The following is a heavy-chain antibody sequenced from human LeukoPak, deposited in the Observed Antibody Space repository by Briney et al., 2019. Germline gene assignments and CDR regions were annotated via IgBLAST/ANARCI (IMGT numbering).Heavy chain of an antibody. V-gene: IGHV3-66*02. CDR3: ARDETHTGYFDY. CDR1: GFTVSSNY. J-gene: IGHJ4*02. CDR2: IYSGGNT. Sequence: GGSLRLSCAASGFTVSSNYMSWVRQAPGKELEWVSVIYSGGNTYYADSVKGRFTISRDNSNNTLYLQMNNLRPEGTAVYYCARDETHTGYFDYWGQGTLVTVSS.